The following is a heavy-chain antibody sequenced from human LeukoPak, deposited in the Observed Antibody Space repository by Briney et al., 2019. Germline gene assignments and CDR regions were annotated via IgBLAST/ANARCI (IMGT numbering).Heavy chain of an antibody. V-gene: IGHV3-7*01. CDR1: GFTSRSYW. CDR3: ARRWGYYDSSGTFDY. J-gene: IGHJ4*02. CDR2: IKQDGSEK. D-gene: IGHD3-22*01. Sequence: GGSLRLSCAASGFTSRSYWMSWVRQAPGKGLEWVANIKQDGSEKYYVDSVKGRFTISRDSAKNSLYLQMNSLRAEDTALYYCARRWGYYDSSGTFDYWGQGTLVTVSS.